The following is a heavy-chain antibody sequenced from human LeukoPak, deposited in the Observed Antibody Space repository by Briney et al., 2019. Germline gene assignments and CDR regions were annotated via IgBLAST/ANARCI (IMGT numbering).Heavy chain of an antibody. D-gene: IGHD2-2*02. V-gene: IGHV3-73*01. CDR1: GFTFSASP. J-gene: IGHJ4*02. CDR3: TREGCGATSCYTNDY. CDR2: ITGTYAT. Sequence: GGSLKLSCAASGFTFSASPMHWARQASGKGLEWVGRITGTYATAYSASVKGRFTISRDDSKYTTYLQMNSLETEDTAVYYCTREGCGATSCYTNDYWGQGTLVTVSS.